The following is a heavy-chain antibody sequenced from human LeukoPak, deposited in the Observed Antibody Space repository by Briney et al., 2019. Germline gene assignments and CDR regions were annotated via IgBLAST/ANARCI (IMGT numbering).Heavy chain of an antibody. Sequence: SGGSLRLSCAASGFTFSSYSMNWVRQAPGKGLEWVSSISSSSSYIYYADSVKGRFTISRDNAKNSLYLQMNSLRAEDTAVYYCARERVEVRGVNIDYWGQGTLVTVSS. V-gene: IGHV3-21*01. D-gene: IGHD3-10*01. CDR2: ISSSSSYI. CDR3: ARERVEVRGVNIDY. CDR1: GFTFSSYS. J-gene: IGHJ4*02.